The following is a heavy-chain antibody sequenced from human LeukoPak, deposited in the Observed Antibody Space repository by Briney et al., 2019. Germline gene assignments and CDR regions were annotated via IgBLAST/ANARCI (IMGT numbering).Heavy chain of an antibody. CDR3: AKEGGDYGGYYYGMDV. CDR1: GFTFSSYA. CDR2: ISYDGSNK. J-gene: IGHJ6*02. D-gene: IGHD4-17*01. Sequence: GGSLRLSCAASGFTFSSYAMSWVRQAPGKGLEWVAVISYDGSNKYYADSVKGRFTISRDNSKNTLYLQMNSLRAEDTAVYYCAKEGGDYGGYYYGMDVWGQGTTVTVSS. V-gene: IGHV3-30*18.